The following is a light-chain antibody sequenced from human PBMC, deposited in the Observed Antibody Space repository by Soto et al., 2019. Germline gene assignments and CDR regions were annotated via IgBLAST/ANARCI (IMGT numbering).Light chain of an antibody. CDR1: SSDVGGYNL. V-gene: IGLV2-23*01. Sequence: QSALTQPASVSGSPGQSITISCTGTSSDVGGYNLVSWYQQHPGKAPKVMIYEGSKRPSGVSNRFSGSKSGNTDSLTISGLQAEDEADYYCCSYAGSSTYVFGTGTKLTVL. CDR3: CSYAGSSTYV. J-gene: IGLJ1*01. CDR2: EGS.